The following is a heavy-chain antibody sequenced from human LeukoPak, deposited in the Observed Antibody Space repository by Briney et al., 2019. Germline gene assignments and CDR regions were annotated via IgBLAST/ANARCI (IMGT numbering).Heavy chain of an antibody. CDR2: INPNSGGT. J-gene: IGHJ4*02. CDR3: ARHYCSSTSCYLFGFDY. V-gene: IGHV1-2*02. CDR1: GYTFTGYY. Sequence: GESLKVSCKASGYTFTGYYMHWVRQAPGQGLEWMGWINPNSGGTNYAQKFQGRVTMTRDTSISTAYMELSRLRSDDTAVYYCARHYCSSTSCYLFGFDYWGQGTLVTVSS. D-gene: IGHD2-2*01.